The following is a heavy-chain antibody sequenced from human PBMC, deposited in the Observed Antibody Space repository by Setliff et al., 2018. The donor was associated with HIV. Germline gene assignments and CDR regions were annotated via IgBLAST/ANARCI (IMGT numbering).Heavy chain of an antibody. CDR3: ATDNGPSYSMDI. V-gene: IGHV3-15*01. J-gene: IGHJ6*02. Sequence: GGSLRLSCVASGFTFNNAWMNWVRQAPGKGLEWLGRIKKSSDGGKTDDASPVKGRFTISRDDSKNTLYLQMDSLKTEDTGVYFCATDNGPSYSMDIWGQGTTVTVSS. CDR1: GFTFNNAW. CDR2: IKKSSDGGKT. D-gene: IGHD2-21*01.